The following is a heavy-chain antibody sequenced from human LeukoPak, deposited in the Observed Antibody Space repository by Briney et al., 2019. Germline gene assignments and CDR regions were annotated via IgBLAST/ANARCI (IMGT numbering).Heavy chain of an antibody. V-gene: IGHV3-23*01. CDR2: ISGSGGST. CDR1: GFTFSSYA. D-gene: IGHD3-10*01. CDR3: AKADGSGTYYTRPSDY. J-gene: IGHJ4*02. Sequence: GGSLRLSCAASGFTFSSYAMSWVRQAPGKGLEWVSAISGSGGSTYYADSVKGRFTISRDNSKNTLYLQMSSLRADDSAVYYCAKADGSGTYYTRPSDYWGQGTLVTVSS.